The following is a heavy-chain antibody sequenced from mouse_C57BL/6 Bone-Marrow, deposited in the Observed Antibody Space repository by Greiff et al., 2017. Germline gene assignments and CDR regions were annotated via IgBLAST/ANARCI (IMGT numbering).Heavy chain of an antibody. Sequence: QVQLQQPGAELVKPGASVKLSCKASGYTFTSYWMHWVKQRPGQGLEWIGMIHPNNGSTNYTEKFKRKATMTVDKSASTAYMQLSSLTAEESAVESCARGVLRAYWGQGTLVTVSA. V-gene: IGHV1-64*01. J-gene: IGHJ3*01. D-gene: IGHD1-1*01. CDR3: ARGVLRAY. CDR2: IHPNNGST. CDR1: GYTFTSYW.